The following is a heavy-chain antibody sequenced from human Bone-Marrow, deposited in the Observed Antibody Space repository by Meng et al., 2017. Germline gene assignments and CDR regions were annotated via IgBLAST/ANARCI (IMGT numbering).Heavy chain of an antibody. D-gene: IGHD3-16*02. CDR3: ARDTGYITD. CDR2: INEDGSDK. CDR1: NFTLSIYA. Sequence: GESLKISCATSNFTLSIYAMTWVRQAPGKGLECVASINEDGSDKYYVDSLKGRFAISRDDAKISVYLQMNSLRAEDTAVYYCARDTGYITDWGQGTLVTVSS. V-gene: IGHV3-7*01. J-gene: IGHJ4*02.